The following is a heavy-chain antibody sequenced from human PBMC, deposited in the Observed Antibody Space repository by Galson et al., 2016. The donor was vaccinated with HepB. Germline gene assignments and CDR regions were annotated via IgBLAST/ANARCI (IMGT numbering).Heavy chain of an antibody. V-gene: IGHV3-48*01. Sequence: SLRLSCAVSGFSFSSYSMNWVRQAPGKGLEWVSYISGTSRTIYYADSVKGRFTISRDNAKNSLYLQMDSLRGEHTALYYCALLNGGSYFGLDYWGQGTLVTVSS. CDR3: ALLNGGSYFGLDY. J-gene: IGHJ4*02. CDR1: GFSFSSYS. D-gene: IGHD1-26*01. CDR2: ISGTSRTI.